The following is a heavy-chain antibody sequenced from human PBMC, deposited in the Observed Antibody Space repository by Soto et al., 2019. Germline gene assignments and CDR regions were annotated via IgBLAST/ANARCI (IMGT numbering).Heavy chain of an antibody. Sequence: SETLSLTCTVSGGSISSSSYYWGWIRQPPGKGLEWIGSIYYSGSTYYNPSLKSRVAISVDTSKNQFSLKLSSVTAADTAVYYCAVLWFGELSLYYYGMDVWGQGTTVTVSS. CDR1: GGSISSSSYY. CDR2: IYYSGST. D-gene: IGHD3-10*01. V-gene: IGHV4-39*01. J-gene: IGHJ6*02. CDR3: AVLWFGELSLYYYGMDV.